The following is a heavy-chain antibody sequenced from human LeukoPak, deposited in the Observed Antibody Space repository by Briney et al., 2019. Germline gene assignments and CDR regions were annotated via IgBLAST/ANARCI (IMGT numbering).Heavy chain of an antibody. V-gene: IGHV4-30-2*01. CDR1: GGSISSGGYY. CDR3: AREGITGTTNVFDY. Sequence: PSQTLSLTCTVSGGSISSGGYYWSWIRQPPGKGLELIGHIYHSGSTYYNPSLKSRVTISVDTSKNQFSLKLSSVTAADTAVYYCAREGITGTTNVFDYWGQGTLVTVSS. D-gene: IGHD1-20*01. CDR2: IYHSGST. J-gene: IGHJ4*02.